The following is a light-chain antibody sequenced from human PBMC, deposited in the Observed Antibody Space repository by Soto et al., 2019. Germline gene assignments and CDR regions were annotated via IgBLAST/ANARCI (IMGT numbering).Light chain of an antibody. J-gene: IGKJ3*01. Sequence: EIVLTQSPGTLSLSPGERATLSCRASQSVSSNYLTWYQQKPGQAPRLLIHGASSRATGIPDRFSGSGSGTDFTLTISRLEPEDFAVYYCQQYGSSPSTFGHGTKVDIK. CDR1: QSVSSNY. V-gene: IGKV3-20*01. CDR3: QQYGSSPST. CDR2: GAS.